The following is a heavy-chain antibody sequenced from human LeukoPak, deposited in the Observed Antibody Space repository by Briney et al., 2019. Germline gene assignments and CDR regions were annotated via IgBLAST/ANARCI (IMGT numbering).Heavy chain of an antibody. CDR1: GITFSSYG. V-gene: IGHV3-30*02. CDR3: AKDVSATLDS. CDR2: IRYDGRNI. Sequence: GGSLRLSCAASGITFSSYGMHWVRQAPGKGLEWVAFIRYDGRNINYADSVKGRFTISRDDPKNTLYLQMNSLRAEDTAVYYCAKDVSATLDSWGQGTLVTVSS. D-gene: IGHD2-15*01. J-gene: IGHJ4*02.